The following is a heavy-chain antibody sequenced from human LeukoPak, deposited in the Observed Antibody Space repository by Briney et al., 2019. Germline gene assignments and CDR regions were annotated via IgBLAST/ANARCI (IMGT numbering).Heavy chain of an antibody. D-gene: IGHD1-1*01. Sequence: LGGSLKISLKGSGYSFTSYWIGWVRQMPGKGLEWLGVIYAGDSDTRYSPSFQGQVTISADKSISTAYLKWSSLKASDTAMYYCARQGTEETLWIRFDPWGQGTLVTVSS. CDR2: IYAGDSDT. V-gene: IGHV5-51*01. J-gene: IGHJ5*02. CDR3: ARQGTEETLWIRFDP. CDR1: GYSFTSYW.